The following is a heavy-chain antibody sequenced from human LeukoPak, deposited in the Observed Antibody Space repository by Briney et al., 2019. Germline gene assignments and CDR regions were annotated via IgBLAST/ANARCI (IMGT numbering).Heavy chain of an antibody. D-gene: IGHD1-1*01. CDR3: ARRETGTKEIDY. J-gene: IGHJ4*02. V-gene: IGHV4-34*01. Sequence: SETLSLTCAVYGGSFSGYYWSWIRQPPGKGLEWIGEINHSGSTYYNPSLKSRVTISVDTSKNQFSLKLSSVTAADTAVYYCARRETGTKEIDYWGQGTLVTVSS. CDR2: INHSGST. CDR1: GGSFSGYY.